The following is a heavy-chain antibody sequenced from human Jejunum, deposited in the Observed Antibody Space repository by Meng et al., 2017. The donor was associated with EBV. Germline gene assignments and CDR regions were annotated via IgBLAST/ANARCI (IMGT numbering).Heavy chain of an antibody. Sequence: QVQLVESGXGVVQPGRSLRRSCGASGFTFKDHAMHWVRQAPGKGLEWVAVISYDEINIFYADSVKGRFTISRDNSQNTLYLQMTSLRLEDTAVYYCARRSSPFRPAAPLDYWGQGTLVTVSS. CDR2: ISYDEINI. CDR3: ARRSSPFRPAAPLDY. D-gene: IGHD6-25*01. CDR1: GFTFKDHA. J-gene: IGHJ4*02. V-gene: IGHV3-30-3*01.